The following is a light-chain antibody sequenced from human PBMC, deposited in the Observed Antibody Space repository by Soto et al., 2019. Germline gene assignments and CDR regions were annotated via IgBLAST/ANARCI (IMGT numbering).Light chain of an antibody. J-gene: IGKJ1*01. CDR1: QSVGNN. Sequence: EIVMTQSPATLSVSPGERTTLSCRASQSVGNNLAWYQQKPGQAPRPLIYGAYTRATGIPARFSGSGSGTDFNLTIGNLWSGDFATYYCQHYNSYSEAFGQGTKVELK. CDR3: QHYNSYSEA. V-gene: IGKV3-15*01. CDR2: GAY.